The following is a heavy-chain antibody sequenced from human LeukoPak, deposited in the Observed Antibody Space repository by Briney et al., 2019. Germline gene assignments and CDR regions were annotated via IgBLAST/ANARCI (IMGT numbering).Heavy chain of an antibody. J-gene: IGHJ4*02. CDR2: ISSSGSTI. CDR1: GFTFSSYE. V-gene: IGHV3-48*03. CDR3: ARDAYYDILKD. D-gene: IGHD3-9*01. Sequence: GGSLRLSCAASGFTFSSYEMNWVRQAPGKGLEWVSYISSSGSTIYYADSVKGRFTISRDNAKDSLYLQMNSLRAEDTAVYYCARDAYYDILKDWGQGTLVTVSS.